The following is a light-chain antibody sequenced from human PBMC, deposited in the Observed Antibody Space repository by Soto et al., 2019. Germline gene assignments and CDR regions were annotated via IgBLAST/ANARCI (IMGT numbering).Light chain of an antibody. CDR2: DAS. J-gene: IGKJ1*01. CDR1: QSIGDT. V-gene: IGKV3-15*01. CDR3: QQYNNWPPWT. Sequence: EIVMTQSPATLSVSPGGRATLSCRSSQSIGDTLAWYQQKPGQAPRLLIYDASTRATGIPARFSGSGSGTEFTLTISSLQSEDFAIYYCQQYNNWPPWTLGQGTKVDIK.